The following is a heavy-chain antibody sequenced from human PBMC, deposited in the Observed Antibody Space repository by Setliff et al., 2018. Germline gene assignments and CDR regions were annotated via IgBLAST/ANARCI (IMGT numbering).Heavy chain of an antibody. Sequence: SVKVSCKASGGTFDSYSFTWLRQAPGQGLEWVGGFTPILLTPNYAQKFQGRITITADKSASTAYMELSGLRSDDTAVYFCARPRSPKISIFGVTPFDYWGQGTLVTVSS. J-gene: IGHJ4*02. CDR1: GGTFDSYS. V-gene: IGHV1-69*06. D-gene: IGHD3-3*01. CDR2: FTPILLTP. CDR3: ARPRSPKISIFGVTPFDY.